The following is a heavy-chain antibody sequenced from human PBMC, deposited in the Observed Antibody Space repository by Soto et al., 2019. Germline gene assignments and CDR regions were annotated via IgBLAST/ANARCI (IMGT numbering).Heavy chain of an antibody. CDR2: ISGSGGST. J-gene: IGHJ6*02. D-gene: IGHD1-26*01. V-gene: IGHV3-23*01. Sequence: GGSLRLSCAASGFTFSSYAMSWVRQAPGKGLEWVSAISGSGGSTYYADSVKGRFTISRDNSKNTLYLQMNSLRAEDTAVYYCAKAVPTLALVPRYYYYYGMDVWGQGTTVTSP. CDR3: AKAVPTLALVPRYYYYYGMDV. CDR1: GFTFSSYA.